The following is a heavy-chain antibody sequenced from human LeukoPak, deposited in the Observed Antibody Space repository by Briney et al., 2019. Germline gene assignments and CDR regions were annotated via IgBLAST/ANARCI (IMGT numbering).Heavy chain of an antibody. CDR1: GLTFSDYY. J-gene: IGHJ4*02. CDR2: ISSSGSTI. CDR3: QAVTTTINYFDY. Sequence: GGSLRLSCAASGLTFSDYYMSWIRQAPGKGLEWVSYISSSGSTIYYADSVKGRFTISRDNAKNSLYLQMNSLRAEDTAVYYCQAVTTTINYFDYWGQGTLVTVSS. V-gene: IGHV3-11*04. D-gene: IGHD4-17*01.